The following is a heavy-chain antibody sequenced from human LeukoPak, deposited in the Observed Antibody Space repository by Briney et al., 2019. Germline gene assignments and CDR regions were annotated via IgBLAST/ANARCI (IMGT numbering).Heavy chain of an antibody. J-gene: IGHJ6*02. V-gene: IGHV3-30*02. Sequence: PGGSLRLSCAASGFTFSSYGMHWVRQAPGKGLEWVAFIRYDGSNKYYADSVKGRFTISRDNSKNTLYLQMNSLRAEDTAVYYCAKDAATFGGVIVSYYYYGMDVWGQGTTVTVPS. D-gene: IGHD3-16*02. CDR2: IRYDGSNK. CDR1: GFTFSSYG. CDR3: AKDAATFGGVIVSYYYYGMDV.